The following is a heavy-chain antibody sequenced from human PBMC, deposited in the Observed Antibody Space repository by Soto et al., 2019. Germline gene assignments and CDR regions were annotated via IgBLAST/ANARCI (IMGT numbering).Heavy chain of an antibody. CDR2: ISGSGGST. CDR3: AKDTPLTKVTTPGFNSDY. J-gene: IGHJ4*02. V-gene: IGHV3-23*01. D-gene: IGHD4-17*01. Sequence: PGGSWSLSWAASGLTFGSIAMSWVRQPQGKGLEWVSAISGSGGSTYYADSVKGRFTISRDNSKNTLYLQMNSLRAEDTAVSYRAKDTPLTKVTTPGFNSDYWGQGTLVTVSS. CDR1: GLTFGSIA.